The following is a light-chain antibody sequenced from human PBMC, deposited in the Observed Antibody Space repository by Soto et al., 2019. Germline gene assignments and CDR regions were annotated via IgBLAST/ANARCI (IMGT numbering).Light chain of an antibody. J-gene: IGKJ4*01. CDR3: QHYSDWPLT. Sequence: ESVMTQSPATLSVSPGEGATLYCRASQGIGTTLAWYQQKPGQTPRLLIYNAYIRATGVPARFSGSASGTEFTLTISSLQSEDFAVYYCQHYSDWPLTFGGGTKVDIK. CDR1: QGIGTT. CDR2: NAY. V-gene: IGKV3-15*01.